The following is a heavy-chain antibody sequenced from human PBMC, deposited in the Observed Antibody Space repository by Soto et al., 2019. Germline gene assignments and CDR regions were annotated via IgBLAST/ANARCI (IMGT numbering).Heavy chain of an antibody. D-gene: IGHD2-2*01. CDR1: GYTFTSYA. V-gene: IGHV1-3*01. CDR3: ARMVEVPAAITGFDP. Sequence: QVQLVQSGAEVKKPEASVKVSCKASGYTFTSYAMHWVRQAPGQRLEWMGWINAGNGNTKYSQKFQGRVTITRDTSASTAYMELSSLRSEDTAVYYCARMVEVPAAITGFDPWGQGTLVTVSS. J-gene: IGHJ5*02. CDR2: INAGNGNT.